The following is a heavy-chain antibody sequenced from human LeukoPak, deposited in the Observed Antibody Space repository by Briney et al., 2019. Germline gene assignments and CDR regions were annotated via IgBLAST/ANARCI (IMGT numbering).Heavy chain of an antibody. CDR3: ARADYYGSGSLIVDY. CDR1: GYSISSGYY. J-gene: IGHJ4*02. Sequence: SETLSLTCTVSGYSISSGYYWGWIRQPPGKGLEWIWNIYHSGSTYYNPSLKSRVTISVDTSKNQFSLRLSSVTAADTAVYYCARADYYGSGSLIVDYWGQGTLVTVSS. D-gene: IGHD3-10*01. V-gene: IGHV4-38-2*02. CDR2: IYHSGST.